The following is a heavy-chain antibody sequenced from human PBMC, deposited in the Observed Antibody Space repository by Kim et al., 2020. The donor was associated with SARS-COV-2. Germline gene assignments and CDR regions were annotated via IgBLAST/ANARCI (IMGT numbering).Heavy chain of an antibody. Sequence: GVSLRLSCAASGFTFSSYGMHWVRQAPGKGLEWVAVIWYDGSNKYYADSVKGRFTISRDNSKNTLYLQMNSLRAEDTAVYYCARDRHIAVAGTYFSYYYGMDVWGQGTTVTVSS. CDR1: GFTFSSYG. J-gene: IGHJ6*02. CDR2: IWYDGSNK. V-gene: IGHV3-33*01. CDR3: ARDRHIAVAGTYFSYYYGMDV. D-gene: IGHD6-19*01.